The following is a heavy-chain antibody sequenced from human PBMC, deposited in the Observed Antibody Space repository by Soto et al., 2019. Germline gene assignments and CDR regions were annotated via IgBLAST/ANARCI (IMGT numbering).Heavy chain of an antibody. V-gene: IGHV4-59*01. CDR1: GGSISSYY. CDR2: IYYSGST. J-gene: IGHJ4*02. D-gene: IGHD3-3*01. Sequence: PSETLCLTCTVSGGSISSYYWSWIRQPPGKGLEWIGYIYYSGSTNYNPSLKSRVTISVDTSKNQFSLKLSSVTAADTAVYYCARGPESDDFWSGYYGSFDYWGQGTLVTVSS. CDR3: ARGPESDDFWSGYYGSFDY.